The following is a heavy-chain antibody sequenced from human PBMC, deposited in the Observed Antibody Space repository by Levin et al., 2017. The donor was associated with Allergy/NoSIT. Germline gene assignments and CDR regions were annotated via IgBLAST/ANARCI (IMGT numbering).Heavy chain of an antibody. D-gene: IGHD4-17*01. CDR1: GGSISSYY. CDR2: IYYSGST. CDR3: ARGLAPHDYGDYWGAFDS. J-gene: IGHJ3*02. V-gene: IGHV4-59*01. Sequence: SETLSLTCTVSGGSISSYYWSWIRQPPGKGLEWIGDIYYSGSTNYNPSLKSRVTISVDTSKNQFSLKLSTVTAADTAVYYCARGLAPHDYGDYWGAFDSWGQGTMVTVAS.